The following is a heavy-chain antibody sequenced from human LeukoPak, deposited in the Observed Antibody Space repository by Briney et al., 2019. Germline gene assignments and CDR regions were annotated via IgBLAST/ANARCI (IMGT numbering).Heavy chain of an antibody. CDR2: IHASGPT. V-gene: IGHV4-4*09. D-gene: IGHD6-6*01. Sequence: SETLSLTCTVSGGSISIYYWSWIRRPPGKGLEWIAYIHASGPTNYNPSLKSRFTISVDTSKNQFSLKLSSMTAADTAVYYCARHDAGIAARPFDNWGQGTLVTVSS. CDR1: GGSISIYY. J-gene: IGHJ4*02. CDR3: ARHDAGIAARPFDN.